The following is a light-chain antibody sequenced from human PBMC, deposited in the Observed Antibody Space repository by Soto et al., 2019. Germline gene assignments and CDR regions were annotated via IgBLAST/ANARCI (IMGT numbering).Light chain of an antibody. CDR1: KVGTKS. Sequence: SYELTQPPPVSVAPGETATITCGGNKVGTKSVHWYQQKSGQAPVLVIYYDDDRPSGIPERFSGTNSGNTATLTISRVEAGDEADYFCQVWDSSRDHPYVVFGGGTKLTVL. CDR3: QVWDSSRDHPYVV. CDR2: YDD. V-gene: IGLV3-21*04. J-gene: IGLJ2*01.